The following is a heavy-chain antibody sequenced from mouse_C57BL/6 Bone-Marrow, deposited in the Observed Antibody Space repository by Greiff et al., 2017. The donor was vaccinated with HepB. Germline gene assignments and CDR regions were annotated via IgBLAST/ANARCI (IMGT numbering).Heavy chain of an antibody. CDR2: INYDGSST. CDR3: ASYSNYGYFDV. Sequence: VESEGGLVQPGSSMKLSCTASGFTFSDYYMAWVRQVPEKGPEWVANINYDGSSTYYLASLKSRFIISRDNTKNILYLQMSSLKSEDTATYYCASYSNYGYFDVWGTGTAVTVSS. CDR1: GFTFSDYY. V-gene: IGHV5-16*01. D-gene: IGHD2-5*01. J-gene: IGHJ1*03.